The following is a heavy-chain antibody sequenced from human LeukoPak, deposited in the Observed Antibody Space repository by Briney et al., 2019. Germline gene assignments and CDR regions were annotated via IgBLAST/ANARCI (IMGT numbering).Heavy chain of an antibody. CDR2: ISYDGSNK. J-gene: IGHJ4*02. Sequence: GGSLRLSCAASGFTFSSYAMHWVRQAPGKGLEWVAVISYDGSNKYYADSVKGRFTISRDNSENTLYLQMNSLRAEDTAVYYCARDGLDDHVWGSYRLYYFDYWGQGTLVTVSS. V-gene: IGHV3-30-3*01. CDR3: ARDGLDDHVWGSYRLYYFDY. D-gene: IGHD3-16*02. CDR1: GFTFSSYA.